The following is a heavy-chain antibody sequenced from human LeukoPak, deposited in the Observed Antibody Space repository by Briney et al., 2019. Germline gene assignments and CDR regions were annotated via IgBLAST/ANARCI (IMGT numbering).Heavy chain of an antibody. CDR3: ARGYSN. D-gene: IGHD3-10*01. CDR1: GGTFSTYA. CDR2: ITPMFGTS. Sequence: TVKVSCKASGGTFSTYAITWVRQASGQGLEWMGGITPMFGTSDYAQKLQGRVTITVDESTTTAHTELSSLRSEDTAVYYCARGYSNWSQGTLVTASS. J-gene: IGHJ4*02. V-gene: IGHV1-69*13.